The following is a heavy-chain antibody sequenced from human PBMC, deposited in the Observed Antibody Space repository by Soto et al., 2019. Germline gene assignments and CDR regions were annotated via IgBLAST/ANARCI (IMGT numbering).Heavy chain of an antibody. V-gene: IGHV3-66*01. CDR1: GFTVSSNY. J-gene: IGHJ3*02. CDR2: IYSGGST. CDR3: ARGGAVGHDFWSGSADAFDI. D-gene: IGHD3-3*01. Sequence: GGSLRLSCAASGFTVSSNYMRWVRQAPGKGLEWVSVIYSGGSTYYADSVKGRFTISRDNSKITLYLQMNSLRAEDTAVYYCARGGAVGHDFWSGSADAFDIWGQGTMVTVSS.